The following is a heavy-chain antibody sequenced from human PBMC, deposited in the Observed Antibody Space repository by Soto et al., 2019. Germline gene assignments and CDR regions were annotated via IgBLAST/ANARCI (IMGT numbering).Heavy chain of an antibody. V-gene: IGHV1-18*01. J-gene: IGHJ4*02. CDR1: GYIFTSQG. D-gene: IGHD1-7*01. CDR3: ARGRTRDLDY. CDR2: ISTYNGNP. Sequence: QIKLVQSGAEVKKPGASVKVSCKASGYIFTSQGISWVRQAPGQGLEWKGWISTYNGNPNYAQNLQGRVTMTTNTSTTTAFLELRSLTSDDAALYYCARGRTRDLDYWGPGTPVIVSS.